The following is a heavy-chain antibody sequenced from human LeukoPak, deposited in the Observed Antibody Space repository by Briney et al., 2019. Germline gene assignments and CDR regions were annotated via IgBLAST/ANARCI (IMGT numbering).Heavy chain of an antibody. CDR1: GFTFNTYA. J-gene: IGHJ4*02. CDR2: ISSNGGSI. V-gene: IGHV3-23*01. D-gene: IGHD3-9*01. CDR3: ARIGLLSSNFDY. Sequence: GGSLRLSCAASGFTFNTYAMGWVRQAPGKGLERVSAISSNGGSIFYADSVKGRFTMSRDNPKNTLYLQMNSLGAADTAVYYCARIGLLSSNFDYWGQGTLVTVSS.